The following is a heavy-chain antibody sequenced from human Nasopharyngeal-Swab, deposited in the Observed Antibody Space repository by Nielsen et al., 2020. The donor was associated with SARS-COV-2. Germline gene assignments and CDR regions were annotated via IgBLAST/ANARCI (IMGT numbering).Heavy chain of an antibody. Sequence: GGSLRLSCEASGFTLSSYAMTWVRQAPGKGLEWLSGISDNGGSTNYAGSVKGRFTISRDESKNTVYLQMNSLSAEDSAIYYCAKGGHCGGGSCYSLPYNYYFGMDVWGQGTTVTVSS. D-gene: IGHD2-15*01. J-gene: IGHJ6*02. CDR3: AKGGHCGGGSCYSLPYNYYFGMDV. CDR2: ISDNGGST. V-gene: IGHV3-23*01. CDR1: GFTLSSYA.